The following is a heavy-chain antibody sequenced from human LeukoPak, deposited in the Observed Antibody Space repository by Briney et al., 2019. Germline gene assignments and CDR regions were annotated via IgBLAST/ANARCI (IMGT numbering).Heavy chain of an antibody. V-gene: IGHV3-15*01. Sequence: GGSLRLSCAASGFTFSNAWMSWVRQAPGKGLEWGGRIKSKTDGGTTDYAAPVKGRFTISRDDSKNTLYLQMNRLKTEDTAVYYCTTDYGVFDIWGQGTMVTVHS. J-gene: IGHJ3*02. CDR2: IKSKTDGGTT. CDR1: GFTFSNAW. D-gene: IGHD4-17*01. CDR3: TTDYGVFDI.